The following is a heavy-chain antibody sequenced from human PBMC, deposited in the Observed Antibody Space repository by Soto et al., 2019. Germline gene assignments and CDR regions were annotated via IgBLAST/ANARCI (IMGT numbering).Heavy chain of an antibody. CDR2: ITCSGSSI. CDR1: GFTFSNST. V-gene: IGHV3-21*01. J-gene: IGHJ4*02. D-gene: IGHD3-22*01. CDR3: ARVPAASDRTAFYYVSKFFYFDY. Sequence: GGSLRLSCAASGFTFSNSTMNWVRQAPGKGLEWVACITCSGSSIYYADSMKGRFTISRDDAKKSLYLQMNSLRAEDTAVYYCARVPAASDRTAFYYVSKFFYFDYWGRGTQVTVSS.